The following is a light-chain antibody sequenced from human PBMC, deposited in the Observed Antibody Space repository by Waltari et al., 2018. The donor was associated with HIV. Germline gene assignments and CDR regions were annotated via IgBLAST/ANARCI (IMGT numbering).Light chain of an antibody. CDR1: SPNSGSNH. J-gene: IGLJ3*02. CDR2: MNY. Sequence: QSVLTQPPSASGTPGQRATISCSGSSPNSGSNHVYRYQQLPGTAPKLLIYMNYQRPSGVPDRFSGSKSGASASLAISGLRSEDEADYYCAAWDASLSAWVFGGGTRLTVL. CDR3: AAWDASLSAWV. V-gene: IGLV1-47*01.